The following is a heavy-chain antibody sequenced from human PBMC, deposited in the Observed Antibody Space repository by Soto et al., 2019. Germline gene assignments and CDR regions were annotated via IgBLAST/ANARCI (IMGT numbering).Heavy chain of an antibody. CDR2: ISGYNGNT. Sequence: QVQLVQSGAEVKKPGASVKVSCKSSGYTFSMSGISWVRQAPGQGLEWMGWISGYNGNTNYEQKFQDRGPMTTDTSTNTAYMELRSLRSDDTAVYYCAREGPRPYYYYGMDVWGQGTTVTVSS. V-gene: IGHV1-18*01. J-gene: IGHJ6*02. CDR1: GYTFSMSG. CDR3: AREGPRPYYYYGMDV.